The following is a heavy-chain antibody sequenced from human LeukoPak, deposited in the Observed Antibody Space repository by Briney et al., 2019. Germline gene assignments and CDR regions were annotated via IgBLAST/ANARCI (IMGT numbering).Heavy chain of an antibody. CDR3: ARDRHSSSWYMDY. D-gene: IGHD6-13*01. CDR2: ISTSSTYI. CDR1: AFTFSSYS. V-gene: IGHV3-21*06. J-gene: IGHJ4*02. Sequence: PGGSLRLSCAASAFTFSSYSMNWVRQAPGKGLEWVSFISTSSTYIYYADSVKGRFTISRDNAKNSLYLEMNSLRAEDTAVYYCARDRHSSSWYMDYWGQGTLVTVSS.